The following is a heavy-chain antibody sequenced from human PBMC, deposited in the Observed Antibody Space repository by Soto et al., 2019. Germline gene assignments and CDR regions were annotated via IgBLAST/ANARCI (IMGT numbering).Heavy chain of an antibody. CDR2: IKSKTDGGTT. J-gene: IGHJ6*02. Sequence: GGSLRLSCAASGFTFSNAWMSWVRQAPGRGLEWVGRIKSKTDGGTTDYAAPVKGRFTISRDDSKNTLYLQMNSLKTEDTAVYYCTTNSVTNFYYYGMEVWGLGTTVTVS. CDR3: TTNSVTNFYYYGMEV. V-gene: IGHV3-15*01. CDR1: GFTFSNAW.